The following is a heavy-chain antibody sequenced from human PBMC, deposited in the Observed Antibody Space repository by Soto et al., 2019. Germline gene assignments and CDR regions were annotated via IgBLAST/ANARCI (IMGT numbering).Heavy chain of an antibody. V-gene: IGHV1-69*13. CDR2: IIPIFGTA. CDR3: ARLESYYFDS. D-gene: IGHD1-1*01. CDR1: GGTFSSYA. J-gene: IGHJ4*02. Sequence: ASVKVSCKASGGTFSSYAISWVRQAPGQGLEWMGGIIPIFGTANYAQKFQGRVTITADESTSTAYMELSSLRSEDTAVYYCARLESYYFDSWGQGTLVTVSS.